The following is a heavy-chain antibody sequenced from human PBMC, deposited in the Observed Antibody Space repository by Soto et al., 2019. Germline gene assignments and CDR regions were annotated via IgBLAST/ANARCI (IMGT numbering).Heavy chain of an antibody. V-gene: IGHV3-33*01. CDR3: ASVFRRVYGHYDPFAY. J-gene: IGHJ4*02. Sequence: GGSLRLSCAASGFTFSSYGMHWVRQAPGKGLEWVAVIWYDGSNKYYADSVKGRFTISRDNSKNTLYLQMNSLRAEDTAVYYCASVFRRVYGHYDPFAYWAQGSLVTVSS. CDR1: GFTFSSYG. D-gene: IGHD4-17*01. CDR2: IWYDGSNK.